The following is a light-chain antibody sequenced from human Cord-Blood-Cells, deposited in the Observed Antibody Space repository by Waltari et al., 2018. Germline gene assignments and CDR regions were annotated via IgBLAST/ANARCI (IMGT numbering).Light chain of an antibody. Sequence: DIQMTQSPSSLSASVGDRVTITCRASQSISSYLNWYQQKPGKAPKLLFYAASSLQSWVTSRFSGSGSVTDFTLTISSLQPEDFETYYCQQSYSTPPETFGQGTRLEIK. CDR2: AAS. CDR3: QQSYSTPPET. J-gene: IGKJ2*01. CDR1: QSISSY. V-gene: IGKV1-39*01.